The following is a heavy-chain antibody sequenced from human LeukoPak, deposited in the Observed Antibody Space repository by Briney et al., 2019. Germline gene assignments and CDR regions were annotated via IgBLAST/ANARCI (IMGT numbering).Heavy chain of an antibody. V-gene: IGHV4-59*11. CDR3: ARDREYSYGFPFDY. CDR2: IYSSGST. J-gene: IGHJ4*02. D-gene: IGHD5-18*01. CDR1: GGSIRIHS. Sequence: SETLSLTCTVSGGSIRIHSWTWIRQPPGKGLEWFGFIYSSGSTNYNPSLKSRVTISVDTSKNQFSLKLSSVTAADTAVYYCARDREYSYGFPFDYWGQGTLVTVSS.